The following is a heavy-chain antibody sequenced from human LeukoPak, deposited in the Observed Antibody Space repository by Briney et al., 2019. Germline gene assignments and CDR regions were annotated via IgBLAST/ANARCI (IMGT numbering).Heavy chain of an antibody. V-gene: IGHV3-23*01. J-gene: IGHJ4*02. CDR2: ISGSGSSGST. Sequence: GGSLRLSCAASGFTFSNYAMTWVRQAPGQGLEWVSGISGSGSSGSTYYADSVKGGFTMSRDNSKKTLYLQMGSLRAEDTAVYYCAKLGVDTPMVSRGGYFDYWGQGTLVSVSS. CDR3: AKLGVDTPMVSRGGYFDY. D-gene: IGHD5-18*01. CDR1: GFTFSNYA.